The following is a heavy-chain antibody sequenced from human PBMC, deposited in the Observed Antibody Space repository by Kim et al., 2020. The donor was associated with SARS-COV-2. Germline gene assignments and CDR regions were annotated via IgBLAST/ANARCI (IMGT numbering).Heavy chain of an antibody. D-gene: IGHD3-10*01. CDR1: GGSFSGYY. CDR2: INHSGST. Sequence: SETLSLTCAVYGGSFSGYYWSWIRQPPGKGLEWIGEINHSGSTNYNPSLKSRVTISVDTSKNQFSLKLSSVTAADTAVYYCARGGWSTMVRGVIINTYYYYYGMDVWGQGTTVTVSS. J-gene: IGHJ6*02. V-gene: IGHV4-34*01. CDR3: ARGGWSTMVRGVIINTYYYYYGMDV.